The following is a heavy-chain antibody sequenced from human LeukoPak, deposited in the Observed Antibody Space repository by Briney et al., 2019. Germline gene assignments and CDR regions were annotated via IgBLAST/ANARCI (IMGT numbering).Heavy chain of an antibody. V-gene: IGHV1-2*02. D-gene: IGHD3-10*01. CDR3: ARDGEYGTGSYYRGCFDY. CDR2: IHPRSGET. CDR1: GYSFTAFY. Sequence: VASVKVSCKASGYSFTAFYIHWVRQAPGQGLEWMGWIHPRSGETNYAYKFRGRVTMTRDTSISTTYMDLGSLGSADTAVYYCARDGEYGTGSYYRGCFDYWGQGTLVTVSS. J-gene: IGHJ4*02.